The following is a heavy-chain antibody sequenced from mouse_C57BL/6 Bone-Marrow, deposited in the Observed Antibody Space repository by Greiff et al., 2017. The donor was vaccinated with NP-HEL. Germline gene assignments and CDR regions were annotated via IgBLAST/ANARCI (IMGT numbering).Heavy chain of an antibody. CDR2: IDPENGDT. Sequence: EVQGVESGAELVRPGASVKLSCTASGFNIKDDYMHWVKQRPEQGLEWIGWIDPENGDTEYASKFQGKATITADTSSNTAYLQLSSLTSEDTAVYYCTCYYGSSYVAWFAYWGQGTLVTVSA. CDR1: GFNIKDDY. D-gene: IGHD1-1*01. J-gene: IGHJ3*01. CDR3: TCYYGSSYVAWFAY. V-gene: IGHV14-4*01.